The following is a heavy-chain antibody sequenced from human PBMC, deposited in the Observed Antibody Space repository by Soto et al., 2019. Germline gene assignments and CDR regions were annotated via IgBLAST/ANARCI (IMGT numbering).Heavy chain of an antibody. CDR1: GGTFSSYA. V-gene: IGHV1-69*13. J-gene: IGHJ4*02. Sequence: SVKVSCKASGGTFSSYAISWVRQAPGQGLEWMGGIIPIFGTANYAQKFQGRVTITADESTSTAYMELSSLRSEDTAVYYCASPSIAARPVFDYWGQGTLVTVSS. D-gene: IGHD6-6*01. CDR2: IIPIFGTA. CDR3: ASPSIAARPVFDY.